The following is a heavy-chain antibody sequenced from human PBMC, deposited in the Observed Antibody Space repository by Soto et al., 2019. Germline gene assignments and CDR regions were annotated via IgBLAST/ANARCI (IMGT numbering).Heavy chain of an antibody. D-gene: IGHD2-15*01. J-gene: IGHJ6*02. V-gene: IGHV1-18*04. Sequence: ASVKVSCKASGYTFTSYGISWVRQAPGQGLEWMGWISAYNGNTNYAQELQGRVTMTTDTSTSTAYMELRSLRSDDTAVYYCARVMEKFYCSGGSCYYRFYYGMDVWGQGTTVTVSS. CDR1: GYTFTSYG. CDR3: ARVMEKFYCSGGSCYYRFYYGMDV. CDR2: ISAYNGNT.